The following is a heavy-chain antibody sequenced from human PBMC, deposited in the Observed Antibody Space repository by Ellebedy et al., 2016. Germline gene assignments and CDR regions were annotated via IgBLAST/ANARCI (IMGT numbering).Heavy chain of an antibody. J-gene: IGHJ6*03. CDR2: IYYSGTT. CDR3: ARAPAPGASSHYYLYYLDV. D-gene: IGHD3-10*01. V-gene: IGHV4-31*03. CDR1: GDSISSGRYY. Sequence: SETLSLTXTVSGDSISSGRYYWSWIRQHPGKGLEWIGYIYYSGTTYYNPSLKSRVTISADTSKNHFSLNLSSVTAADTAVYFCARAPAPGASSHYYLYYLDVWGEGTTVTVSS.